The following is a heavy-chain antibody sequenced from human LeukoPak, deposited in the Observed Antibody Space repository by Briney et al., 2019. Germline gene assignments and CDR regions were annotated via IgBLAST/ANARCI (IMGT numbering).Heavy chain of an antibody. D-gene: IGHD3-10*01. Sequence: SETLSLTCSVSGGSIDSYYLSWIRQPAGKGLEWIGRIYKGVITINPSLKSRVTMSVDTSKNQVSLKLSSVTAADTAVYYCARDSGTTGEVKFDPWGQGTLVTVSS. CDR1: GGSIDSYY. CDR3: ARDSGTTGEVKFDP. J-gene: IGHJ5*02. V-gene: IGHV4-4*07. CDR2: IYKGVIT.